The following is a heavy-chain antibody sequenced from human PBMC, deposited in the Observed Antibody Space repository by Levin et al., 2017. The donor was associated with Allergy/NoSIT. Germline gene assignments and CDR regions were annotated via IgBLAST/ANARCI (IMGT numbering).Heavy chain of an antibody. CDR3: ARRLGGFGELLHHYGYFDL. D-gene: IGHD3-10*01. CDR2: IYYSGST. CDR1: GGSISSYY. J-gene: IGHJ2*01. Sequence: SETLSLTCTVSGGSISSYYWSWIRQPPGKGLEWIGYIYYSGSTNYNPSLKSRVTISVDTSKNQFSLKLSSVTAADTAVYYCARRLGGFGELLHHYGYFDLWGRGTLVTVSS. V-gene: IGHV4-59*08.